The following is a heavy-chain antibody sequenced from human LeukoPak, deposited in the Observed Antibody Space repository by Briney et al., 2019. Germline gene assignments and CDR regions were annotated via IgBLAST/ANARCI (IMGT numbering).Heavy chain of an antibody. CDR3: AGDPNRSYFDH. V-gene: IGHV3-30*01. Sequence: GGSLRLSCAASGFSFSSNWMHWVRQAPGKGLEWLALISSDGSNENFADSVKGRFTISRDNSKNTLYLQMNSLRSEDTAIYYCAGDPNRSYFDHWGQGTLVTVSS. CDR2: ISSDGSNE. CDR1: GFSFSSNW. D-gene: IGHD1-14*01. J-gene: IGHJ4*02.